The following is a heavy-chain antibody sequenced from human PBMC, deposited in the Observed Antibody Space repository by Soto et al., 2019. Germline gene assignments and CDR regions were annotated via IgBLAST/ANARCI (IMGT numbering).Heavy chain of an antibody. CDR3: ARDGDTAMDV. Sequence: GGSLRLSCAASGFTFSSYGMHWVRQAPGKGLEWVAAIWYDGSNKYYADSVKGRFTISRDNSKNTLYLQMNSLRAEDTAVYYCARDGDTAMDVWGQGTTVTVSS. V-gene: IGHV3-33*01. J-gene: IGHJ6*02. CDR1: GFTFSSYG. D-gene: IGHD5-18*01. CDR2: IWYDGSNK.